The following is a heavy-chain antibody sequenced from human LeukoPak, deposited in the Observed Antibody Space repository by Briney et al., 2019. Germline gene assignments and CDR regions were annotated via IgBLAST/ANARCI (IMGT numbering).Heavy chain of an antibody. CDR1: GFTFSFYA. J-gene: IGHJ5*02. V-gene: IGHV3-23*01. D-gene: IGHD6-13*01. CDR2: ISGSGGST. Sequence: GGSLRLSCAASGFTFSFYAMSWVRQAPGKGLEWVSAISGSGGSTYYADSVKGRFTISRDNSKNKLYLQMNSLRAEDTAVYYCAKDPPMGIGSSWYANWFDPWGQGTLVTVSS. CDR3: AKDPPMGIGSSWYANWFDP.